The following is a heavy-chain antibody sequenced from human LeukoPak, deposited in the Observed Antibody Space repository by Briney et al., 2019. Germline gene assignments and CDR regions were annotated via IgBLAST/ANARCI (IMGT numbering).Heavy chain of an antibody. CDR2: IYPADSDT. CDR3: VRYSTSGAD. V-gene: IGHV5-51*01. D-gene: IGHD2-15*01. CDR1: GYNFTNYW. Sequence: GESLKISCLGSGYNFTNYWIAWVRQMPGKGLEWMGNIYPADSDTTYSPSLQGQVTISADKSLNTAYLQWGSLKASDTAMYYCVRYSTSGADWGQGTLVTVSS. J-gene: IGHJ4*02.